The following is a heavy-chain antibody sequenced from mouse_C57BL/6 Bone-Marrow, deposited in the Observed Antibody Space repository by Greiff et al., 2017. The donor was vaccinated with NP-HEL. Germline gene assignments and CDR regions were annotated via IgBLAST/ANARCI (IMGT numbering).Heavy chain of an antibody. CDR2: ISDGGSYT. V-gene: IGHV5-4*01. CDR3: ARDRSPRAMDY. CDR1: GFTFSSYA. Sequence: EVNVVESGGGLVKPGGSLKLSCAASGFTFSSYAMSWVRQTPEKRLEWVATISDGGSYTYYPDNVKGRFTISRDNAKNNLYLQMSHLKSEDTAMYYCARDRSPRAMDYWGQGTSVTVSS. J-gene: IGHJ4*01.